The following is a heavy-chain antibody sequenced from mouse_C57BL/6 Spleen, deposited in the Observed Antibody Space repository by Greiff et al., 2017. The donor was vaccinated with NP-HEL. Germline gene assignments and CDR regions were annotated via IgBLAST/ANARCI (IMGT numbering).Heavy chain of an antibody. CDR2: IYPGNSDT. J-gene: IGHJ3*01. V-gene: IGHV1-5*01. CDR3: TRDYYGSRDWFAY. Sequence: VQLQQSGTVLARPGASVKMSCKTSGYTFTSYWMHWVQQRPGQGLEWIGAIYPGNSDTSYNQKFKGKAKLTAVTSASTAYMELSSLTNEDSAVYYCTRDYYGSRDWFAYWGQGTLVTVSA. D-gene: IGHD1-1*01. CDR1: GYTFTSYW.